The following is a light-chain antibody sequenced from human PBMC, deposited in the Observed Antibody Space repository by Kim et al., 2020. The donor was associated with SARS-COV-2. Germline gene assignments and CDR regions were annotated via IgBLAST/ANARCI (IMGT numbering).Light chain of an antibody. J-gene: IGLJ2*01. V-gene: IGLV4-69*01. Sequence: ASVKLTCTLNSERGLYAIAWHPQQSGKGPRYLMKVNGDGSHNKGDGTPDRFSGSTSGAERYLTISSLQSEDEADYYCQTWGTGIVVFGGGTQLTVL. CDR1: SERGLYA. CDR3: QTWGTGIVV. CDR2: VNGDGSH.